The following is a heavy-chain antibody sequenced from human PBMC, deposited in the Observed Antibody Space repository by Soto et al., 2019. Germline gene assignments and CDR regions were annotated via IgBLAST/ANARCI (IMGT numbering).Heavy chain of an antibody. V-gene: IGHV1-8*01. Sequence: GASVKVSCKASGYTFTSYDINWVRQATGQGLEWMGWMNPNSGNTGYAQKFQGSVTMTRNTSISTAYMELSSLRSEDTAVYYCARVSYCSGGSCYVYWGQGNLVTVSS. CDR1: GYTFTSYD. CDR3: ARVSYCSGGSCYVY. CDR2: MNPNSGNT. D-gene: IGHD2-15*01. J-gene: IGHJ4*02.